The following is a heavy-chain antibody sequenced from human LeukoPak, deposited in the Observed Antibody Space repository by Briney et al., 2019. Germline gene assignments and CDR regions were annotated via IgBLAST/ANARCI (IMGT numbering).Heavy chain of an antibody. D-gene: IGHD3-22*01. CDR3: AKRDYYDSSGYIPLFDY. J-gene: IGHJ4*02. CDR2: ISGDAVTI. CDR1: GFTFSSYA. Sequence: GGSLRLSCAASGFTFSSYAMAWVRQAPGKGLEWVSGISGDAVTIYYADSVKGRFTISRDNSKNTLYLQMSSLRAEDTAVYYCAKRDYYDSSGYIPLFDYWGQGTLVTVSS. V-gene: IGHV3-23*01.